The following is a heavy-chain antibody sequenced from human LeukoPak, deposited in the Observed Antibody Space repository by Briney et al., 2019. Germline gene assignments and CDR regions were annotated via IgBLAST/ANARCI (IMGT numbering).Heavy chain of an antibody. D-gene: IGHD6-13*01. Sequence: PSETLSLTCTVSGGSIGSSSYYWGWIRQPPGKGLEWIGSIYYSGSTYYNPSLKSRVTISVDTSKNQFSLKLSSVTAADTAVYYCARQIAAAPDYWGQGTLVTVSS. CDR2: IYYSGST. J-gene: IGHJ4*02. V-gene: IGHV4-39*01. CDR1: GGSIGSSSYY. CDR3: ARQIAAAPDY.